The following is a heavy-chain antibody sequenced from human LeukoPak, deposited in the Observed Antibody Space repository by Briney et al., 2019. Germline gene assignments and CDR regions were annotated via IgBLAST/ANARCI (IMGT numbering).Heavy chain of an antibody. CDR2: IMPLFNTA. CDR1: GGTFSSYS. CDR3: ARVDRYHYYLDV. J-gene: IGHJ6*03. Sequence: ASVKVSCKASGGTFSSYSITWVRQAPGQGLEWMGGIMPLFNTANYAQQFQGRVTNTTDESTSTAYMELNSLRFEDTAMYYCARVDRYHYYLDVWGKGTTVTVSS. V-gene: IGHV1-69*05.